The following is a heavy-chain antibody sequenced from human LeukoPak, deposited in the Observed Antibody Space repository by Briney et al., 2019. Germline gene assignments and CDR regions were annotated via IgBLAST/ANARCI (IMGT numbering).Heavy chain of an antibody. CDR1: GFTFITYW. CDR3: ARVSIGWYHFDY. J-gene: IGHJ4*02. Sequence: GGSLRLSCAASGFTFITYWMHWVRQAPGKGLVWVSRINPDGSTSSYADSVKGRFTVSRDNAKNTLYLQMNSLRAEDTAVYYCARVSIGWYHFDYWGQGTLVTVSS. V-gene: IGHV3-74*01. CDR2: INPDGSTS. D-gene: IGHD6-19*01.